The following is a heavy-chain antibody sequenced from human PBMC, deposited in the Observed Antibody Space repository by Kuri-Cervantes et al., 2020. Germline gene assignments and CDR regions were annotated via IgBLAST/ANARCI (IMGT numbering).Heavy chain of an antibody. D-gene: IGHD2/OR15-2a*01. CDR1: GYTFTSYV. CDR2: MNPNSGNT. CDR3: ARALNSNSAFDI. Sequence: ASVKVSCKASGYTFTSYVINWVRQATGQGLEWMGWMNPNSGNTGYAQKFQGRVTMTTDTSTSTAYMELSSPRSEDTAVYYCARALNSNSAFDIWGQGTMVTVSS. J-gene: IGHJ3*02. V-gene: IGHV1-8*02.